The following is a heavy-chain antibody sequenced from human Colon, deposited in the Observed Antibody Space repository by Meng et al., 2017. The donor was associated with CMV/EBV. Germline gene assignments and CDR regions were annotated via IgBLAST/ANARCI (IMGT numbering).Heavy chain of an antibody. CDR3: VKNFGGSISGWYTFEY. Sequence: CAASGFSFSSYAMTWVRQAPGKGLGWVSVIYSVGSTTYYADSVKGRFTISRDNTLYLQMNSLRAEDTAVYYCVKNFGGSISGWYTFEYWGQGTLVTVSS. D-gene: IGHD6-19*01. J-gene: IGHJ4*02. CDR1: GFSFSSYA. CDR2: IYSVGSTT. V-gene: IGHV3-23*03.